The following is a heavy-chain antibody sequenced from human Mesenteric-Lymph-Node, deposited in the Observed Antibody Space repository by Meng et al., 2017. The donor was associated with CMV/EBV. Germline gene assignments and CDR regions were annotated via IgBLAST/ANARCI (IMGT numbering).Heavy chain of an antibody. J-gene: IGHJ5*02. D-gene: IGHD2-2*01. CDR1: GFTFSSYW. CDR3: VRGRYCSSSSCSVGWFDP. CDR2: INSDGSST. V-gene: IGHV3-74*01. Sequence: GGSLRLSCAASGFTFSSYWMHWVRQAPGKGLVWVSRINSDGSSTSYADSVKGRFTISRGNAKNALYLQMNSLRADDTAVYYCVRGRYCSSSSCSVGWFDPWGQGTLVTVSS.